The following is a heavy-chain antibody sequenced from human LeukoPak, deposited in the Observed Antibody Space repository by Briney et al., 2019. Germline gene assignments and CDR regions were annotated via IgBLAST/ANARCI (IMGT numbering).Heavy chain of an antibody. V-gene: IGHV3-30*03. D-gene: IGHD2-2*02. CDR3: ASIRILGYCSSTSCYTDY. CDR1: GFTFSSYG. CDR2: ISYDGSNK. J-gene: IGHJ4*02. Sequence: GGSLRLSCAASGFTFSSYGMHWARQAPGKGLEWVAVISYDGSNKYYADSVKGRFTISRDNSKNTLYLQMNSLRAEDTAVYYCASIRILGYCSSTSCYTDYWGQGTLVTVS.